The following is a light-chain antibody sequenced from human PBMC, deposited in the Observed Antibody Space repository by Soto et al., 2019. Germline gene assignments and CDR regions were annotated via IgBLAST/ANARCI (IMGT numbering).Light chain of an antibody. CDR2: GAS. CDR1: QTITSN. Sequence: ELIVTQSPATLYESTGNTVTLSCRANQTITSNLAWYQQKPGQAPRLLIYGASTRATGIPVRFSGSGSGTEFTLTISSLQSEDFAVYYSQHYNNRIASFGRGTKVDIK. CDR3: QHYNNRIAS. J-gene: IGKJ4*01. V-gene: IGKV3-15*01.